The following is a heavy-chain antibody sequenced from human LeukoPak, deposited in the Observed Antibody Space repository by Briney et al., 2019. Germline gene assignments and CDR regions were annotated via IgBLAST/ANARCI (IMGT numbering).Heavy chain of an antibody. CDR1: GGSFSGYY. CDR3: ARTGSGSYYNRARYYYYYMDV. D-gene: IGHD3-10*01. V-gene: IGHV4-34*01. J-gene: IGHJ6*03. Sequence: RPSETLSLTCAVYGGSFSGYYWSWIRQPPGKGLEWIGEINHSGSTNSNPSLKSRVTISVDTSKNQFSLKLSSVTAADTAVYYCARTGSGSYYNRARYYYYYMDVWGKGTTVTISS. CDR2: INHSGST.